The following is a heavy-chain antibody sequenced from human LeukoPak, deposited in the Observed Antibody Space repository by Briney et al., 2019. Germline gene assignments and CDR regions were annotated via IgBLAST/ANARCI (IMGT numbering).Heavy chain of an antibody. V-gene: IGHV3-48*01. J-gene: IGHJ4*02. Sequence: PGGSLRLSCAASGFTFSSYSMNWVRQAPGKGLEWVSYISSSSTIYYADSVKGRFTISRDNAKNSLYLQMNSLRAEDTAVYYCARDKTGWQQLSYFDYWGQGTLVTVSS. CDR2: ISSSSTI. CDR1: GFTFSSYS. D-gene: IGHD6-13*01. CDR3: ARDKTGWQQLSYFDY.